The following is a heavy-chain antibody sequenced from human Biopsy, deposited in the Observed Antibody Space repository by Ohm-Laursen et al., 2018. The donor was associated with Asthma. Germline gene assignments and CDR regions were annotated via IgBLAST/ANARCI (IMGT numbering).Heavy chain of an antibody. D-gene: IGHD5-12*01. V-gene: IGHV3-33*01. CDR1: GFTFSYYG. Sequence: SLRLSCTASGFTFSYYGMHWVRQAPGKGLEWVAVIWYDGTNKYYGDSVKGRFTISRDNSKNTLYLQMNTLSAEDTAVYYCARGYSGSDRIVYYYSGLEVWGQGTTVTVSS. CDR3: ARGYSGSDRIVYYYSGLEV. CDR2: IWYDGTNK. J-gene: IGHJ6*02.